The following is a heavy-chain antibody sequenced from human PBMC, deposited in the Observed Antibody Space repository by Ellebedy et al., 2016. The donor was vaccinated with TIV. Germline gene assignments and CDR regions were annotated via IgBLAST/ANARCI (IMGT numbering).Heavy chain of an antibody. CDR2: IFYSGST. Sequence: MPSETLSLTCTVSGGSISSYYWNWIRQPPGKGLEWIAYIFYSGSTNYNPSLKSRVTISLDTSKNQFSLRLSSVTAPDTAVYYCARSPSYSSGSYPDLEEYYYYGMDVWGQGTTVTVSS. D-gene: IGHD6-19*01. J-gene: IGHJ6*02. CDR1: GGSISSYY. V-gene: IGHV4-59*08. CDR3: ARSPSYSSGSYPDLEEYYYYGMDV.